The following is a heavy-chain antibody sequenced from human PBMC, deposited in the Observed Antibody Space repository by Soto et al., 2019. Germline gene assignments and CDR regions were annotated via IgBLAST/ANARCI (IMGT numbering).Heavy chain of an antibody. CDR3: ARAMAVAGTYYYYGMDV. D-gene: IGHD6-19*01. J-gene: IGHJ6*02. Sequence: GGSLRLSCAASAFTFSSYAMHWVRQAPGKGLEWVAVISYDGSNKYYADSVKGRFTISRDNSKNTLYLQMNSLRAEDTAVYYCARAMAVAGTYYYYGMDVWGQGTTVTVSS. CDR1: AFTFSSYA. CDR2: ISYDGSNK. V-gene: IGHV3-30-3*01.